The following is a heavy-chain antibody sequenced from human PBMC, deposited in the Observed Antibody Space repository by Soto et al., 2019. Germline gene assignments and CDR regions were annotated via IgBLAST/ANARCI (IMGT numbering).Heavy chain of an antibody. CDR1: GFSFSAYW. J-gene: IGHJ3*01. V-gene: IGHV3-74*01. Sequence: EVQLVESGGGLVQPGGSLRLSCVDSGFSFSAYWMHWVRQGPGKGLVWVSRISPDGSSTNYADSVRGRFTISRDNAKNTLDLQMNSLRAEDTALYYCARSPGGYYIDWGQGTMVTVSS. CDR3: ARSPGGYYID. D-gene: IGHD3-9*01. CDR2: ISPDGSST.